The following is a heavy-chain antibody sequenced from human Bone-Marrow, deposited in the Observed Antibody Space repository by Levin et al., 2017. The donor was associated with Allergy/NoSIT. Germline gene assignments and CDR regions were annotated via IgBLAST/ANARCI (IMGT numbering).Heavy chain of an antibody. D-gene: IGHD6-19*01. CDR2: ISTSSGT. CDR3: ARDLQATDTSGWGRPYDC. V-gene: IGHV3-48*02. CDR1: GFTFSTYA. Sequence: GGSLRLSCVASGFTFSTYAMNWVRQAPGKGLELISYISTSSGTYYADSVKGRFTISRDNVKNSLYLQMNSLRDADTALYYCARDLQATDTSGWGRPYDCWGQGTLVTVSS. J-gene: IGHJ4*02.